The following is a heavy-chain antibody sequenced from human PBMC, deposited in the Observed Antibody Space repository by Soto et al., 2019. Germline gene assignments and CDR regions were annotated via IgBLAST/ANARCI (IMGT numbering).Heavy chain of an antibody. V-gene: IGHV2-5*02. J-gene: IGHJ6*02. CDR1: GFSLSTSGVG. Sequence: QITLKESGPTLVKPTQTLTLTCTFSGFSLSTSGVGVGWIHQPPGKALEWLALIFWDDDKRYSPSLKSRLTITKDTSKNQVVLTITNMDPVDAATYFCAHHGYYSYGMDVWGQGTTVTVSS. CDR3: AHHGYYSYGMDV. CDR2: IFWDDDK.